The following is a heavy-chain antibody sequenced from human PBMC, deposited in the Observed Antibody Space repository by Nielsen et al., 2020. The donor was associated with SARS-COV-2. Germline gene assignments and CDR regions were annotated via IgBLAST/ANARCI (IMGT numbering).Heavy chain of an antibody. CDR2: ISAYNGNT. J-gene: IGHJ4*02. Sequence: ASVKVSCKASGYTFTSYGISWVRQAPGQGLEWMGWISAYNGNTNYAQKLQGRVTMTTDTSTSTAYMELRSLRSDDTAVYYCARDQVWGGITIFGVGYFDYWGQGTLVTVSS. D-gene: IGHD3-3*01. CDR1: GYTFTSYG. V-gene: IGHV1-18*04. CDR3: ARDQVWGGITIFGVGYFDY.